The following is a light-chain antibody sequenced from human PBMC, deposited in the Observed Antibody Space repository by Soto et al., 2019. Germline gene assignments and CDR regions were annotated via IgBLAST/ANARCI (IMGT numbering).Light chain of an antibody. V-gene: IGLV1-40*01. CDR3: QYYASSLSYV. CDR1: SSNIGAGYD. Sequence: QSVLTQPPSVSGAPGQRVTISCTGSSSNIGAGYDVHWYQQLPGTAPKLLIYGNSNRPSGVPDRFSGSKSGTSASLAITGLQAEEEADYYCQYYASSLSYVFGTGTKLTV. J-gene: IGLJ1*01. CDR2: GNS.